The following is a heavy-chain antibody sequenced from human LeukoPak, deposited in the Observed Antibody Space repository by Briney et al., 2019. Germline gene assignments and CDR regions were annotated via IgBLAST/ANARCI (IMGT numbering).Heavy chain of an antibody. J-gene: IGHJ4*02. V-gene: IGHV1-24*01. Sequence: GASVKVSCKVSGYTLTELSMHWVRQAPGKGLEWMGGFDPEDGATIYAQKFQGRVTMTEDTSTDTAYMELSSLRSEDTAVYYCATGRLAVAPKKLDYWGQGTLVTVSS. CDR1: GYTLTELS. CDR3: ATGRLAVAPKKLDY. D-gene: IGHD6-19*01. CDR2: FDPEDGAT.